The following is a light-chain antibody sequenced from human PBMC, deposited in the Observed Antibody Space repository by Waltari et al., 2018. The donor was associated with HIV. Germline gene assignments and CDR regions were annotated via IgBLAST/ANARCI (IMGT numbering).Light chain of an antibody. J-gene: IGLJ3*02. CDR2: GNS. V-gene: IGLV1-40*01. CDR3: QSYDSSLSAWV. CDR1: SSNIGSNYD. Sequence: QSVLTQPPSVSGAPGPRVTISCTGSSSNIGSNYDVHWYPHLPGTAPKLLIFGNSNRPSGVPDRFSGSNSGTSASLAITGLQADDEADYYCQSYDSSLSAWVFGGGTRLTVL.